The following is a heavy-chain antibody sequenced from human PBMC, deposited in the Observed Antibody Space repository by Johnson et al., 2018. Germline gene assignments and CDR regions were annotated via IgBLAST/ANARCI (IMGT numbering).Heavy chain of an antibody. CDR1: GFTFSGSA. Sequence: VQLVQSGGGVVQHGRYLKLLCAASGFTFSGSAMHWVRQASGQGLEWVGRIRRKANSYATAYAAAVKGRFTISRDDSKNTAYLQMNSLKTEDTAVYYCTSEGHWGQGTLVTVSS. V-gene: IGHV3-73*01. CDR2: IRRKANSYAT. CDR3: TSEGH. J-gene: IGHJ1*01.